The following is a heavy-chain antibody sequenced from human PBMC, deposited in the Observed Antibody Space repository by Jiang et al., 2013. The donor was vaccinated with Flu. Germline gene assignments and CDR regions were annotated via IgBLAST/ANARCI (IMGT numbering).Heavy chain of an antibody. V-gene: IGHV4-30-4*01. CDR3: VRAWGYYIVDY. CDR1: GGSISSGDYY. Sequence: SLTCTVSGGSISSGDYYWSWIRQPPGKGLEWIGYIDYSGSTHHNPSLKSRVSISVDTSNNQFSLRMTSVTAADTAVYFCVRAWGYYIVDYWGQGTLVTVSS. CDR2: IDYSGST. D-gene: IGHD3-3*01. J-gene: IGHJ4*02.